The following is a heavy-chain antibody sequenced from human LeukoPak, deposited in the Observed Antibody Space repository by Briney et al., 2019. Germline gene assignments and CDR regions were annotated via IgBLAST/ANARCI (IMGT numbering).Heavy chain of an antibody. CDR3: ATRDVDTAMAPFDP. J-gene: IGHJ5*02. V-gene: IGHV4-61*02. CDR1: GGSISSGSYY. D-gene: IGHD5-18*01. CDR2: IYTSGST. Sequence: SETLSLTCTVSGGSISSGSYYWSWIRQPAGKGLEWIGRIYTSGSTNYNPSLKSRVTISVDTSKNQFSLKLSSVTAADTAVYYCATRDVDTAMAPFDPWXQGTLVTVSS.